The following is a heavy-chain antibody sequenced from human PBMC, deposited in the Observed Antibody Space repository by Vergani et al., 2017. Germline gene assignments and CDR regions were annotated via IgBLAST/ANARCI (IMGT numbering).Heavy chain of an antibody. Sequence: QVQLQQWGAGVVKPSGTLSLTCAVFGESFSSFYWSWIRKPPGKGLEWIGEINNDGHTNYNPSLESRVTVSRHTAKNQFSLNLMSVTAADTAMYYCAVRPRVYLVGGEIVTKRTFEYWSQGSLVTVSS. CDR3: AVRPRVYLVGGEIVTKRTFEY. D-gene: IGHD3-10*01. CDR2: INNDGHT. J-gene: IGHJ4*02. CDR1: GESFSSFY. V-gene: IGHV4-34*02.